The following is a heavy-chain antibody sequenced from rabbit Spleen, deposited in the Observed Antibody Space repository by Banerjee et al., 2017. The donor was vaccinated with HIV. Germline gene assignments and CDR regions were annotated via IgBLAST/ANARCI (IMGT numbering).Heavy chain of an antibody. Sequence: QSLEESGGDLVKPGASLTLTCTASGVSFSSNSYMCWVRQAPGKGLEWIACIGAGSSVGTYYASWVKGRFTISKTSSTSVTLQVTSLTAADTATYFCARGRISGSGYLGLWGPGTLVTVS. D-gene: IGHD1-1*01. V-gene: IGHV1S40*01. CDR3: ARGRISGSGYLGL. J-gene: IGHJ4*01. CDR1: GVSFSSNSY. CDR2: IGAGSSVGT.